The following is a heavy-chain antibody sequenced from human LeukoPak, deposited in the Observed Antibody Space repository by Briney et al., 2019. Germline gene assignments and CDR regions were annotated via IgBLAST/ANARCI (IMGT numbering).Heavy chain of an antibody. D-gene: IGHD6-13*01. V-gene: IGHV3-30*18. Sequence: GRSLRLSRAASGFTFSSYGMHWVRQAPGKGLEWVAVISYDGSNKYYADSVKGRFTISRDNSKNMLYLQMNSLRAEDTAVYYCAKLASPRGGIPDYWGQGTLVTVSS. CDR2: ISYDGSNK. CDR3: AKLASPRGGIPDY. CDR1: GFTFSSYG. J-gene: IGHJ4*02.